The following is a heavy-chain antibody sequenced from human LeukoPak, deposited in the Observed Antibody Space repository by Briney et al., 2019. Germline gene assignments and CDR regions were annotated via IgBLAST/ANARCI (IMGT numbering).Heavy chain of an antibody. J-gene: IGHJ1*01. Sequence: SVKVSCKASGGSFSSHAISWVRQAPGQGLEWMGGIIPIFGTAKYAQKFQGRVTITADESTSTAYMELSSLRSEDTAVYYCARDSSEFRSLIPHWGQGTLVTVSS. CDR3: ARDSSEFRSLIPH. V-gene: IGHV1-69*13. CDR2: IIPIFGTA. CDR1: GGSFSSHA. D-gene: IGHD2-21*01.